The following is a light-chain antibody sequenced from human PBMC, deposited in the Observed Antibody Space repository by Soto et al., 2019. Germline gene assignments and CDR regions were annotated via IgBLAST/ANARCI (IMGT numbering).Light chain of an antibody. CDR2: SAS. J-gene: IGKJ1*01. CDR1: QIITSW. CDR3: LQDYNYPWT. Sequence: IQMTQSPSILSASVGDSVTITCRASQIITSWLALYQQKPGKAPKLLIFSASSLQSGVSSRFSGSGSGTDFTLTISSLQPEDFATYYCLQDYNYPWTFGQGTKVDIK. V-gene: IGKV1-6*01.